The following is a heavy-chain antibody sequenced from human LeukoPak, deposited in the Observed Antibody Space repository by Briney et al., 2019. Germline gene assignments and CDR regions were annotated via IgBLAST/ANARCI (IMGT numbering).Heavy chain of an antibody. J-gene: IGHJ3*02. CDR2: IIPILGIA. V-gene: IGHV1-69*04. CDR1: GGTFSSYA. CDR3: ARAVYYYDSSGYSGAFDI. Sequence: ASVKVSCTASGGTFSSYAISWVRQAPGQGLEWMGRIIPILGIANYAQKFQGRVTITADKSTSTAYMELSSLRSEDTAVYYCARAVYYYDSSGYSGAFDIRGQGTMVTVSS. D-gene: IGHD3-22*01.